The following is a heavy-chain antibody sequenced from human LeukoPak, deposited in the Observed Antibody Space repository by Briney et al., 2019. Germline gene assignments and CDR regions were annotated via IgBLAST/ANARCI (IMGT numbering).Heavy chain of an antibody. CDR1: GFTFSSYN. CDR2: ISSSSSSI. J-gene: IGHJ4*02. CDR3: ARGHPTVATPLCDY. V-gene: IGHV3-48*01. Sequence: GGSLRLSCAASGFTFSSYNMNWVRQAPGKGLEWVSYISSSSSSIYYADSVKGRFTISRDNAKNSLYLQMNSLRAEDTAVYYCARGHPTVATPLCDYWGQGTLVTVSS. D-gene: IGHD4-23*01.